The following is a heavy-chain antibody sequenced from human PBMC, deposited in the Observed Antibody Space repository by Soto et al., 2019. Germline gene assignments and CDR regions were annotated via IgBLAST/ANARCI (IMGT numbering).Heavy chain of an antibody. V-gene: IGHV3-43D*04. CDR3: AKDTEYSSSSSYYYYGMDV. D-gene: IGHD6-6*01. J-gene: IGHJ6*02. Sequence: PGGSLRLSCAASGFTFDDYAMHWVRQAPGKGLEWVSLISWDGGSKYYADSVKGRFTISRDNSKNSLYLQMNSLRAEDTALYYCAKDTEYSSSSSYYYYGMDVWGQGTTVTAP. CDR2: ISWDGGSK. CDR1: GFTFDDYA.